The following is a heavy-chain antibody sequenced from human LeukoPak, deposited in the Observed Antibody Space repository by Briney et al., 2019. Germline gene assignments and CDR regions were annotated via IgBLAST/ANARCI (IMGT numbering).Heavy chain of an antibody. J-gene: IGHJ4*02. V-gene: IGHV3-23*01. CDR3: ARDGFDYYDSSGFPYFDY. D-gene: IGHD3-22*01. CDR2: ISGSGGST. Sequence: PGGSLRLSCAASGFTFSSYAMSWVRQAPGKGLEWVSAISGSGGSTYYADSVKGRFTISRDNSKNTLYLQMNSLRAEDTAVYFCARDGFDYYDSSGFPYFDYWGQGTLVTVSS. CDR1: GFTFSSYA.